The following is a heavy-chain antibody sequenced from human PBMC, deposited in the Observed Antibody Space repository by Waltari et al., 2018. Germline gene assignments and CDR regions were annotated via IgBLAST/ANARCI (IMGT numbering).Heavy chain of an antibody. Sequence: HVQRVQSGAEVQMPGASVKVCCKASGNTFTHYDIHWGRQAPGHGLEWMEWISPRSGGTKYAQKFQGRVTMTRDTSISTAYMELTSLRSDDTAVYYCARDNWNYGTTFDFWGQGTLVTVSS. J-gene: IGHJ4*02. CDR3: ARDNWNYGTTFDF. CDR2: ISPRSGGT. D-gene: IGHD1-7*01. V-gene: IGHV1-2*02. CDR1: GNTFTHYD.